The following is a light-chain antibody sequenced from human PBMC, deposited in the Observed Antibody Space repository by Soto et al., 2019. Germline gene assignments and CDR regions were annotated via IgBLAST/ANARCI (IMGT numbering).Light chain of an antibody. J-gene: IGKJ2*01. CDR1: QSVSSN. CDR3: QQYNNWPPYT. V-gene: IGKV3-15*01. Sequence: EIVMTQSPATLSVSPGERATLSCRASQSVSSNLAWYQQKPAQAPRLLIYGASTRATGFPARFSGSGSGTEFTLTISSLQSEDFAVYYCQQYNNWPPYTFGQGTKLEIK. CDR2: GAS.